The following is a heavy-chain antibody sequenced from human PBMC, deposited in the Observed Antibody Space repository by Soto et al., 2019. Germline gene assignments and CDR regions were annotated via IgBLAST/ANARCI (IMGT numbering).Heavy chain of an antibody. CDR2: INYDGST. J-gene: IGHJ4*02. Sequence: QVQLQESGPGLVKPSETLSLTCSVSGGSVSSGSYYWTWIRQPPGKGLEWIGYINYDGSTNYNPSLKSRVTISVHKSKNQFSLKLSSLTAADTAVYYCARALVRGVTPWYFGSWGQGTRVTVSS. CDR3: ARALVRGVTPWYFGS. CDR1: GGSVSSGSYY. V-gene: IGHV4-61*01. D-gene: IGHD3-10*01.